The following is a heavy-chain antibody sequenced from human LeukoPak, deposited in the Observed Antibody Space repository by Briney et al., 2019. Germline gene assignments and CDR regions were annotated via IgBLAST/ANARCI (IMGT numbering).Heavy chain of an antibody. CDR2: INPSGGST. J-gene: IGHJ6*02. Sequence: GASVKVSCKASGYTFTSYYMHWVRQAPGQGLEWMGIINPSGGSTSYAQKFRGRVTMTRDTSTSTVYMELSSLRSEDTAVYYCAKDLYNGDYPYYYYGMDVWGQGTTVTVSS. CDR3: AKDLYNGDYPYYYYGMDV. CDR1: GYTFTSYY. V-gene: IGHV1-46*01. D-gene: IGHD4-17*01.